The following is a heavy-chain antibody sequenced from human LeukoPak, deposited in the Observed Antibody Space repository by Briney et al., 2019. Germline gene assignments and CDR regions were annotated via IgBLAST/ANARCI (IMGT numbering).Heavy chain of an antibody. Sequence: SETLSLTCAVYGGSFSGYYWSWIRQPPGKGLEWIGEINHSGSTNYNPSLKSRVTISVDTSKNQFSLKLSSVTAADTAVYYCARLIKQQAGRRQYYYYMDVWGKGTTVTVSS. J-gene: IGHJ6*03. CDR3: ARLIKQQAGRRQYYYYMDV. V-gene: IGHV4-34*01. CDR2: INHSGST. D-gene: IGHD6-13*01. CDR1: GGSFSGYY.